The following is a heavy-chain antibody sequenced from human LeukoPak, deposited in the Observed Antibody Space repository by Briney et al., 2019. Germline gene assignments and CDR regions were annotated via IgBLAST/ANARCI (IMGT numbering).Heavy chain of an antibody. CDR3: ASILHYYDSSGYYADY. CDR1: GGTFSSYA. Sequence: APVKVSCKASGGTFSSYAISWVRQAPGQGLEWMGGIIPIFGTANYAQKFQGRVTITADESTSTAYMELSSLRSEDTAVYYCASILHYYDSSGYYADYWGQGTLATVSS. D-gene: IGHD3-22*01. V-gene: IGHV1-69*01. J-gene: IGHJ4*02. CDR2: IIPIFGTA.